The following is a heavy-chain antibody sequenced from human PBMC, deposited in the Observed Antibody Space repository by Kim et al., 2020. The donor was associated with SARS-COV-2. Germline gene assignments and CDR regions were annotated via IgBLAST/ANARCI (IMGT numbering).Heavy chain of an antibody. CDR1: GGIFSSHA. CDR3: ARSGVIGGNYLNWFDP. Sequence: SVKVSCKASGGIFSSHALTWVRQAPGQGLEWLGGIMPPFHKTDYAQNFLGRVTITADESTSTSYLEISGLRPGDTAVYYCARSGVIGGNYLNWFDPWGQGTLVTVSS. D-gene: IGHD3-16*02. CDR2: IMPPFHKT. J-gene: IGHJ5*02. V-gene: IGHV1-69*13.